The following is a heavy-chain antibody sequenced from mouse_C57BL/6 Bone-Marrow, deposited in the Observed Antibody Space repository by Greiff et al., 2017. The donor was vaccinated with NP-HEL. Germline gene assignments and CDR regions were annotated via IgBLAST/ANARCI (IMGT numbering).Heavy chain of an antibody. CDR1: GYTFTSYW. Sequence: VQLQQPGAELVKPGASVKLSCKASGYTFTSYWMHWVKQRPGQGLEWIGMIHPNSGSTNYNEKFKSKATLTVDKSSSTAYMQLSSLTSEDSAVYCCARDYSDRAWFAYWGQGTLVTVSA. D-gene: IGHD2-13*01. CDR3: ARDYSDRAWFAY. J-gene: IGHJ3*01. V-gene: IGHV1-64*01. CDR2: IHPNSGST.